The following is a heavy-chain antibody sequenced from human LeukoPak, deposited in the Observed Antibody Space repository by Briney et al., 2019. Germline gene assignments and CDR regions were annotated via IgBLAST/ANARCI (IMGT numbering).Heavy chain of an antibody. CDR2: ISTGTYI. D-gene: IGHD4-23*01. Sequence: PGGSLRLSCVASGFTFSRFEMSWVRQAPGKGLEWISHISTGTYIAYTDSVKGRFTISRDNAKNSLFLQMNSLRAEDTAVYYCTREQDREASATVVGDYWGQGTLVTVSS. J-gene: IGHJ4*02. CDR1: GFTFSRFE. CDR3: TREQDREASATVVGDY. V-gene: IGHV3-48*03.